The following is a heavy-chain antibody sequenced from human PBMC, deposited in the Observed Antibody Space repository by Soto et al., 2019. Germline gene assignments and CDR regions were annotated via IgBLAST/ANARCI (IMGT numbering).Heavy chain of an antibody. CDR1: GFTFSSYS. CDR2: ISSSSSTI. CDR3: ARVLKSSGWDNDVFDI. Sequence: GGFLRLSCAASGFTFSSYSMNWVRQAPGKGLEWVSYISSSSSTIYYADSVKGRFTISRDNAKNTMSLQMNSLRAEDTAVYYCARVLKSSGWDNDVFDIWGQGTMVTVSS. D-gene: IGHD6-19*01. V-gene: IGHV3-48*04. J-gene: IGHJ3*02.